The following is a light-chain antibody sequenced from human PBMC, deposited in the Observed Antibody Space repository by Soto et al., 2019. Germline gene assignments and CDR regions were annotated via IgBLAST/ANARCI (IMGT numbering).Light chain of an antibody. CDR1: QSVLHTPNNKNY. Sequence: DIVMTQSPDSLAVSLGERATINCKSSQSVLHTPNNKNYLAWYQQKPGQPPALLIYWASIPGSGIPDRFSGSGSGTDFTLPISSLQAGDVAVYYCQQYFSFPFAFGQGTKVEIK. J-gene: IGKJ2*01. CDR3: QQYFSFPFA. V-gene: IGKV4-1*01. CDR2: WAS.